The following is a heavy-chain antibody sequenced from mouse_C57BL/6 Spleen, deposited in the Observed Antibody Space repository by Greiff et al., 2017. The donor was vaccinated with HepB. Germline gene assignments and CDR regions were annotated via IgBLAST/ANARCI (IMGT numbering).Heavy chain of an antibody. Sequence: QVQLQQSGAELVRPGASVTLSCKASGYTFTDYEMHWVKQTPVHGLEWIGAIDPETGGTAYNQKFKGKAILTADKSSSTAYMELRSLTSEDSAVYYCTRSITTVVRYYAMDYWGQGTSVTVSS. CDR3: TRSITTVVRYYAMDY. V-gene: IGHV1-15*01. J-gene: IGHJ4*01. CDR2: IDPETGGT. CDR1: GYTFTDYE. D-gene: IGHD1-1*01.